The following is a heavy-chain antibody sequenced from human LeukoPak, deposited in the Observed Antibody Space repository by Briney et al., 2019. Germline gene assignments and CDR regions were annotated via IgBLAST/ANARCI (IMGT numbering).Heavy chain of an antibody. D-gene: IGHD3-22*01. V-gene: IGHV5-51*01. J-gene: IGHJ3*02. CDR2: IYPGDSDT. CDR3: ARRFVTYYYDSSGYSGAFDS. CDR1: GYSFTSYW. Sequence: GESLKISCKGSGYSFTSYWIGWVRQIPGKGLERMGIIYPGDSDTRYRTPFQGQVTISADKSIRTAYPQWSSLKASDTAMYYCARRFVTYYYDSSGYSGAFDSWGQGTMVTASS.